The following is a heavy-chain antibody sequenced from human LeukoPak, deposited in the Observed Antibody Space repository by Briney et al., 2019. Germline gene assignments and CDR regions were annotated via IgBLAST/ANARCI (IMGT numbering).Heavy chain of an antibody. Sequence: ASVKVSCKASGYTFTGYYMHWVRQAPGQGLEWMGWINPNSGGTNYAQKFQGRVTMTRDTSISTAYMELSRLRSDDTAVYYCARVPYYYGSGSYQPWGQGTLVTVSS. D-gene: IGHD3-10*01. J-gene: IGHJ5*02. CDR3: ARVPYYYGSGSYQP. CDR1: GYTFTGYY. V-gene: IGHV1-2*02. CDR2: INPNSGGT.